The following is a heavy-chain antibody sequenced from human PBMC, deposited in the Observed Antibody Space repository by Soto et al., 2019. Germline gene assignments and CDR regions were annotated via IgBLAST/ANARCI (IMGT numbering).Heavy chain of an antibody. CDR1: GFTFSSYW. Sequence: EVQLVESGGGLVQPGGSLRLSCAASGFTFSSYWMSWVRQAPGKGLEWVANIKQDGSEKYYVDSVKGRFTISRDNAKNSLYLQMNSLRAEDTAVYYCAREGSWYGGLVYDAFDIWGQGTMVTVSS. CDR3: AREGSWYGGLVYDAFDI. J-gene: IGHJ3*02. CDR2: IKQDGSEK. V-gene: IGHV3-7*01. D-gene: IGHD6-13*01.